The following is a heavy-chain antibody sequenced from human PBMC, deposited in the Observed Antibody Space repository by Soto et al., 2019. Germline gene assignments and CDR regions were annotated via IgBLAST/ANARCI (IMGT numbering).Heavy chain of an antibody. J-gene: IGHJ4*01. CDR3: GRGSVVAATLYDY. Sequence: PSETLSLTCDDYGGSFSGYIWTWIRQTPGKGLQWIGQINHSGSANYNTSLKSRVTISVDRTKNQFSLKLSSVTAADTAVYYCGRGSVVAATLYDYWGHGTLVTVSS. CDR2: INHSGSA. D-gene: IGHD2-15*01. V-gene: IGHV4-34*01. CDR1: GGSFSGYI.